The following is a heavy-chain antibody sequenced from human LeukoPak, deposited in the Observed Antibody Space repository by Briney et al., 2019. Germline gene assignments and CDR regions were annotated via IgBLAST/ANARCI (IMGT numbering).Heavy chain of an antibody. J-gene: IGHJ6*03. V-gene: IGHV3-33*01. CDR2: VSYDGSKQ. CDR3: ARPFDYYMDV. Sequence: PGGSLRLSCAASGFSFSTYGMFWVRQAPGKGLEWVGVVSYDGSKQYYADSVKGRFTISRDNAKNSLYLQMNSLRAEDTALYYCARPFDYYMDVWGKGTTVTVSS. CDR1: GFSFSTYG. D-gene: IGHD3-16*01.